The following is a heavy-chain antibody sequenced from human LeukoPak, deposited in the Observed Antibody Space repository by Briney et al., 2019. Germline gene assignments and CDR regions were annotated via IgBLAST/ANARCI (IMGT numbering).Heavy chain of an antibody. CDR2: IWYDGSNK. D-gene: IGHD6-13*01. CDR1: GFTFSSYG. V-gene: IGHV3-33*08. Sequence: PGGSLRLSCAASGFTFSSYGMHWVRQAPGKGLEWVAVIWYDGSNKYYADSVKGRFTISRDNSKNTLYLQMNSLRAEDTAVYYCARGGSSWSPYFDYWGQGTLVTVSS. J-gene: IGHJ4*02. CDR3: ARGGSSWSPYFDY.